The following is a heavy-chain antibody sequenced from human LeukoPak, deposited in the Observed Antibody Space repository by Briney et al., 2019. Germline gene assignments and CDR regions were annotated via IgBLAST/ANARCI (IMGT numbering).Heavy chain of an antibody. Sequence: AETLSLTCAVYGGSFSGYYWSWIRQPPGKGLEWIGEINHSGSTNYNPSLKSRVTISVDTSKNQFSLKLSSVTAADTAVYYCARAYRWFDPWGQGTLVTVSS. CDR3: ARAYRWFDP. J-gene: IGHJ5*02. CDR1: GGSFSGYY. CDR2: INHSGST. V-gene: IGHV4-34*01. D-gene: IGHD3-16*02.